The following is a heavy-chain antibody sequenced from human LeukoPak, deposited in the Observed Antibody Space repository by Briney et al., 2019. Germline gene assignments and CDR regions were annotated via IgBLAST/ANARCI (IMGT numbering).Heavy chain of an antibody. CDR2: IYYSGST. J-gene: IGHJ4*02. D-gene: IGHD1-26*01. CDR1: GGSISGYY. Sequence: PSETLSLTCTVSGGSISGYYWSWIRQPPGKGLEWIGYIYYSGSTNYNPSLKSRVTISVDTSKNQFSLKLSSVTAADTAVYYCAREFRGSYALDYWGQGTLVTVSS. V-gene: IGHV4-59*01. CDR3: AREFRGSYALDY.